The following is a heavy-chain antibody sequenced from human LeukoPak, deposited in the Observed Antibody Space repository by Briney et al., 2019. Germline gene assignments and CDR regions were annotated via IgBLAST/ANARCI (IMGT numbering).Heavy chain of an antibody. CDR3: ARDRDADFWSGYKDDAFDY. CDR1: GFTFSSYS. Sequence: GGSLRLSGAASGFTFSSYSMNWVRQAPGKGLEWVSSISTSSSYKYYADSVKGRFTISRDNAKNSLYLQMNSLRAEDTAVYYCARDRDADFWSGYKDDAFDYWGQGTLVTVSS. V-gene: IGHV3-21*01. D-gene: IGHD3-3*01. J-gene: IGHJ4*02. CDR2: ISTSSSYK.